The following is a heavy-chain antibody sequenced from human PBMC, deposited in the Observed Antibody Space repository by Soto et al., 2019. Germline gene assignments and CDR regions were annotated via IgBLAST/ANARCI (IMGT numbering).Heavy chain of an antibody. V-gene: IGHV3-30*18. D-gene: IGHD6-6*01. CDR2: ISYDGSNK. J-gene: IGHJ5*02. Sequence: PGGSLRLSCAASGFTFSSYGMHWVRQAPGKGLEWVAVISYDGSNKYYAGSVKGRFTISRDNSKNTLYLQMNSLRAEDTAVYYCAKGPMWIAARRGNWFDPWGQGTLVTVSS. CDR1: GFTFSSYG. CDR3: AKGPMWIAARRGNWFDP.